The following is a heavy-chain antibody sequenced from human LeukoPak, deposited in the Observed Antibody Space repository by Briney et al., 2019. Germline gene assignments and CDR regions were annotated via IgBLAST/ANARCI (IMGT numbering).Heavy chain of an antibody. D-gene: IGHD6-13*01. CDR2: IKHDGST. CDR1: GGSFSGDF. CDR3: ARVYYSSSYDYWYFDL. Sequence: SETLSLTCAVYGGSFSGDFWSWLRQSPGKGLEWIGEIKHDGSTTYNPSLESRVTMSLDTSTNQISLEMTSVTAADTAVYYCARVYYSSSYDYWYFDLWGRGTLVTVSS. V-gene: IGHV4-34*01. J-gene: IGHJ2*01.